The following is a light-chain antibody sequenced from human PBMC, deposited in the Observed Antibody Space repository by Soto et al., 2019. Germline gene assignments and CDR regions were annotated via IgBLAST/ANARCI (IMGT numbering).Light chain of an antibody. CDR2: GAS. CDR1: QSLSAC. J-gene: IGKJ4*01. CDR3: HQSYDLRPS. Sequence: DIQMTQSPSSLSADVGDRVTITCRASQSLSACLNSHQQNPWKAPNLLIHGASTLQRGVPSRLSGCRSGTEFPLNISSLHPEDFATYYCHQSYDLRPSFGGGTEV. V-gene: IGKV1-39*01.